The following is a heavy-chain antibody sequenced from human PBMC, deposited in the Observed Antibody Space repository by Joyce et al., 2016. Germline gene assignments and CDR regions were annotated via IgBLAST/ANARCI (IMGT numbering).Heavy chain of an antibody. V-gene: IGHV1-2*06. D-gene: IGHD4-23*01. CDR1: RYTFSDYY. CDR2: INPNSGGT. CDR3: AREDYDGPLEY. Sequence: QVQLVQSGAEVKKPGASVKVSCRSSRYTFSDYYIHWERQAPGQGLEWMGRINPNSGGTNCAQKFQGMVTMTRDTSISTTYMELSRLKSDDTSVYYCAREDYDGPLEYWGQGTLVTVSS. J-gene: IGHJ4*02.